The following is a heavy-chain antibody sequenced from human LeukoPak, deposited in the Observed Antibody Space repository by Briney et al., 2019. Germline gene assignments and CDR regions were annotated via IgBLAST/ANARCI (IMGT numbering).Heavy chain of an antibody. Sequence: GGSLRLSCAASGFTFSSYWMSWVRQAPGKGLERVANIKQDGSEKYYVDSVKGRFTISRDNAKNSLYLQMNSLRAEDTAVYYCARVDGGWFGESLNYFDYWGQGTLVTVSS. J-gene: IGHJ4*02. D-gene: IGHD3-10*01. V-gene: IGHV3-7*01. CDR1: GFTFSSYW. CDR3: ARVDGGWFGESLNYFDY. CDR2: IKQDGSEK.